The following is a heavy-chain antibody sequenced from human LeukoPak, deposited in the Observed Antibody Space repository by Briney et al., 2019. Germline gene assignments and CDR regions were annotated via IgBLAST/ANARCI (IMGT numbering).Heavy chain of an antibody. J-gene: IGHJ4*02. V-gene: IGHV4-31*03. Sequence: PSQTLSLTCTVSGGSISSGGYYWSWIRQHPGKGLEWIGYIYYSGSTYYNPSLKSRVTISVDTSKNQFSLKLSSVTAADTPVYYCARSPGPYGDYVFYFDYWGQGTLVTVSS. CDR2: IYYSGST. CDR3: ARSPGPYGDYVFYFDY. CDR1: GGSISSGGYY. D-gene: IGHD4-17*01.